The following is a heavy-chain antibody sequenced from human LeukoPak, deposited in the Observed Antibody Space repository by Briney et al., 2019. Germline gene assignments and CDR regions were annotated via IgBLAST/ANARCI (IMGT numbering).Heavy chain of an antibody. V-gene: IGHV4-39*01. CDR2: ISYGGSP. D-gene: IGHD2-21*01. J-gene: IGHJ4*02. Sequence: SETLSLTCTVSGGSISSNSNYWAWIRQPPGRGLEWIRSISYGGSPYYSRSLESRVTISVDTSKNQFSLKRGSVTAADTAVYYCARQALWFFDHWGQGTLVTVSS. CDR1: GGSISSNSNY. CDR3: ARQALWFFDH.